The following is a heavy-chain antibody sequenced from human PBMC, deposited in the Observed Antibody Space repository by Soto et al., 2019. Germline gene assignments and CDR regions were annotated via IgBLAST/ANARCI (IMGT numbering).Heavy chain of an antibody. Sequence: QVQLQESGPGLVKPSQTLSLTCTVSGGSISSGGYYWSWIRQHPGKGLEWIGYIYYSGSTYYNPSLERPVTRSVDTSKNQFSLKLSSVTAADTAGYYCARDRGYHYGNGFDPWGQGTLVTVSS. D-gene: IGHD5-18*01. CDR1: GGSISSGGYY. V-gene: IGHV4-31*01. CDR2: IYYSGST. J-gene: IGHJ5*02. CDR3: ARDRGYHYGNGFDP.